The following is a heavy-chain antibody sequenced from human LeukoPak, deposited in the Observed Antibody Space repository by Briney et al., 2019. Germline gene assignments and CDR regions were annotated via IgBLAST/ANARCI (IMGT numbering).Heavy chain of an antibody. CDR2: ISSSSSYT. CDR1: GFTFSDYY. D-gene: IGHD3-9*01. J-gene: IGHJ4*02. V-gene: IGHV3-11*05. Sequence: GGSLRLSCAAFGFTFSDYYMSWIRQAPGKGLEWVSYISSSSSYTNYADSVKGRFTISRDNAKNSLYLQMNSLRAEDTAVYYCARGGTYYDILTGYYKDPYYFDYWGQGTLVTVSS. CDR3: ARGGTYYDILTGYYKDPYYFDY.